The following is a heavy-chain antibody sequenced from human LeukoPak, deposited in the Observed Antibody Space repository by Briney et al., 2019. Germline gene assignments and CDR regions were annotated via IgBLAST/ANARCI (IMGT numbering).Heavy chain of an antibody. D-gene: IGHD6-13*01. Sequence: PGGSLRLSCAASGFTVSGNYMSWVRQAPGKGLEWVSVIYSGGSTYYADSVKGRFTISRDNSKNTLYLQMNSLRAEDTAVYYCARVLGAPISSSWEEGQYYYYYYYMDVWGKGTTVTASS. J-gene: IGHJ6*03. V-gene: IGHV3-53*01. CDR2: IYSGGST. CDR1: GFTVSGNY. CDR3: ARVLGAPISSSWEEGQYYYYYYYMDV.